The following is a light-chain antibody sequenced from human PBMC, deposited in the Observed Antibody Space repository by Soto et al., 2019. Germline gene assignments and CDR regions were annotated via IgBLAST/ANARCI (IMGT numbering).Light chain of an antibody. V-gene: IGKV3-20*01. J-gene: IGKJ4*01. CDR2: DAS. Sequence: EIVLTQSPGTLSLSPGERATLSCRASQSVSSSYLAWYQQKPGQAPRLLIYDASSRATGIPDRFSGSGSGTDFTLTSSRLEPEDFAVYYCQQYGSSPLTFGGGTKVEI. CDR3: QQYGSSPLT. CDR1: QSVSSSY.